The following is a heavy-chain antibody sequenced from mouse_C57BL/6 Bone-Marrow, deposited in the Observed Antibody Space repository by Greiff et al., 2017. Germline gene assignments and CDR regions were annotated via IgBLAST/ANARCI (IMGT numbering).Heavy chain of an antibody. V-gene: IGHV1-55*01. D-gene: IGHD1-1*01. Sequence: QVQLQQSGAELVKPGASVKMSCKASGYTFTSYWITWVKQRPGQGLEWIGDIYPGSGSTNYNEKFKSKATLTVDTSSSTAYMQLSSLTSEDSAVYYCGGVVGPFYAMDYWGQGTSVTVSS. CDR3: GGVVGPFYAMDY. CDR1: GYTFTSYW. CDR2: IYPGSGST. J-gene: IGHJ4*01.